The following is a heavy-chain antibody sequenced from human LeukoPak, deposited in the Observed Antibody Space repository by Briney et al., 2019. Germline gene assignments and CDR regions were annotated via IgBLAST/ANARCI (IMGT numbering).Heavy chain of an antibody. V-gene: IGHV4-59*01. J-gene: IGHJ4*02. CDR1: GGSISSYY. Sequence: PSETLSLTCTVSGGSISSYYWGWIRQPPGRGLEWIGYISYSGSINYNPSLKSRVTMSVDTSKNQFSLKLSSVTAADTAVYYCARVKGREGSTVIIDYWGQGTLVTVSS. CDR2: ISYSGSI. D-gene: IGHD3-10*01. CDR3: ARVKGREGSTVIIDY.